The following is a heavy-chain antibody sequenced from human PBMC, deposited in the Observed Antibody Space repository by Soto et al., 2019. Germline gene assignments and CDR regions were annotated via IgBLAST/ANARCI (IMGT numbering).Heavy chain of an antibody. Sequence: EASVKLCCKASRYSFTMYGIGLERQVPGQGPEWMGWNSPYNGRTNYAQSVKGRVVMTTDISTNTVHLELRSLRSDDSAIYYCGRCRTDSYAMDVWGQVCTVTVSS. V-gene: IGHV1-18*01. CDR3: GRCRTDSYAMDV. CDR2: NSPYNGRT. CDR1: RYSFTMYG. J-gene: IGHJ6*02. D-gene: IGHD5-18*01.